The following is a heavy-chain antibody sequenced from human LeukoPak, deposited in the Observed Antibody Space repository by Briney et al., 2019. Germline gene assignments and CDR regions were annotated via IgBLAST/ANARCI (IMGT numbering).Heavy chain of an antibody. CDR2: ISAYNGNT. CDR3: ARDAKNYDFWSGYYRDFDY. D-gene: IGHD3-3*01. V-gene: IGHV1-18*01. J-gene: IGHJ4*02. CDR1: GYTFTSYG. Sequence: ASVTVSCKASGYTFTSYGICWVRQAPGQGLEWMGWISAYNGNTNYAQKLQGRVTMTTDTSTSTAYMELRSLRSDDTAVYYCARDAKNYDFWSGYYRDFDYWGQGTLVTVSS.